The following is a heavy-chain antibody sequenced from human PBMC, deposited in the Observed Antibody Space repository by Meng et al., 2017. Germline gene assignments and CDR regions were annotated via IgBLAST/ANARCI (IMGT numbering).Heavy chain of an antibody. CDR2: IDYGGST. CDR1: GDSVTVGSHY. V-gene: IGHV4-61*01. D-gene: IGHD3-16*01. J-gene: IGHJ4*02. Sequence: QGPLHEPGPGLVRPSETLSLTCPVSGDSVTVGSHYWSWIRQPPGKGLEWIGYIDYGGSTSYNPSLRSRVTISVDTSNNQFSLKLSSVTAADTAVFYCARTRGDYYFDYWGQGTLVTVSS. CDR3: ARTRGDYYFDY.